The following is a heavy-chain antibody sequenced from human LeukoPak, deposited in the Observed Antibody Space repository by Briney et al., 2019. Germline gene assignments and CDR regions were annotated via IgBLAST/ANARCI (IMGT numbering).Heavy chain of an antibody. CDR3: ATNYYDSSGYFPDFDY. V-gene: IGHV3-23*01. J-gene: IGHJ4*02. Sequence: PGGALRLSCAASRFSFSRHARKWVRQAPEEAVEGVSGISGSGRDTYYADSVKGRFTISRDNSKHTLYLQMNSLRADDTAVYYCATNYYDSSGYFPDFDYWGQGALVSASS. D-gene: IGHD3-22*01. CDR2: ISGSGRDT. CDR1: RFSFSRHA.